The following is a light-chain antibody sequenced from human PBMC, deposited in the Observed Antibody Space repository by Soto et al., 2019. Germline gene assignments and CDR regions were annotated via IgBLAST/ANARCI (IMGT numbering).Light chain of an antibody. Sequence: QSVLTQPASASGSPGQSVTISCTGASSDFADYTYVSWYQQHPGKAPKLIIYDMSYRPSGVSDRFSASQSDTTASLTICGLQAEDEAVYYCTSDRSSDTLWVFGGGTKVTVL. V-gene: IGLV2-14*03. CDR1: SSDFADYTY. J-gene: IGLJ3*02. CDR3: TSDRSSDTLWV. CDR2: DMS.